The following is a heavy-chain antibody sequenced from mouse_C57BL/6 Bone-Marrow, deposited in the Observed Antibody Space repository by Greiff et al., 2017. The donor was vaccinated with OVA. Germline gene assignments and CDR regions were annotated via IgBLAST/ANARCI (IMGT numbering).Heavy chain of an antibody. Sequence: VQLQQSGAELVRPGASVKLSCKASGYTFTDYYINWVKQRPGQGLEWIARIYPGSGNTYYNEKFKGKATLTAEKSSSTAYMQLSSLTSEDSAVYFCAGNPRWLLRGNAMDYWGQGTSVTVSS. CDR1: GYTFTDYY. CDR3: AGNPRWLLRGNAMDY. J-gene: IGHJ4*01. D-gene: IGHD2-3*01. CDR2: IYPGSGNT. V-gene: IGHV1-76*01.